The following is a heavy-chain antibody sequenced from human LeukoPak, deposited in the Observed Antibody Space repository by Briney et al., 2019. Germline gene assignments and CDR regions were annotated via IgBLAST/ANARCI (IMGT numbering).Heavy chain of an antibody. CDR1: GFTFDDYA. J-gene: IGHJ4*02. V-gene: IGHV3-43D*03. Sequence: SGGSLRLSCAASGFTFDDYAMHWARQAPGKGLEWVSLISWDGGSTYYADSVKGRFTISRDNAKGSLYLQMNSLRVDDTALYYCTRRAPSHDFDYWGQGTLVTVSS. CDR3: TRRAPSHDFDY. CDR2: ISWDGGST.